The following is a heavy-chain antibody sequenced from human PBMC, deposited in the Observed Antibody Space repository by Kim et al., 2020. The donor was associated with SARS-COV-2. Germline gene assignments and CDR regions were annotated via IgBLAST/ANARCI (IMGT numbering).Heavy chain of an antibody. V-gene: IGHV3-9*01. J-gene: IGHJ4*02. CDR3: AKGGKVQGVNDY. D-gene: IGHD3-10*01. CDR1: GFTFDDYA. Sequence: GGSLRLSCAASGFTFDDYAMHWVRQAPGKGLEWVSGISWNSGSIGYADSVKGRFTISRDNAKNSLYLQMNSLRAEDTALYYCAKGGKVQGVNDYWGQGTLVTVSS. CDR2: ISWNSGSI.